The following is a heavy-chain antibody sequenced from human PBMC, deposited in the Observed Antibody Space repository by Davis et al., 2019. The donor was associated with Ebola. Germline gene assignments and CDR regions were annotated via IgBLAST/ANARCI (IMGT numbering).Heavy chain of an antibody. CDR1: GYTFTSYY. CDR2: INPSGGST. V-gene: IGHV1-46*01. Sequence: ASVKVSCKASGYTFTSYYMHWVRQAPGQGLEWMGIINPSGGSTSYAQKFQGRVTMTRDTSTSTVYMELSSLRSEDTAVYYCARVGLHWGRLGYYYYGMDVWGQGTTVTVSS. J-gene: IGHJ6*02. D-gene: IGHD5-24*01. CDR3: ARVGLHWGRLGYYYYGMDV.